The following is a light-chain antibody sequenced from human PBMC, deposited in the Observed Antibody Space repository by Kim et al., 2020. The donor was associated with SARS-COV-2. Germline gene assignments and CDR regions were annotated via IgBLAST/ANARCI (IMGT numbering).Light chain of an antibody. CDR2: DAS. J-gene: IGKJ2*01. CDR3: QQYNAYPHT. CDR1: QSVYNW. V-gene: IGKV1-5*01. Sequence: ASVGDRVTITCRASQSVYNWMAWYQHKPGKAPKLLMYDASTSASGIPSRFSGSGYGTEFILTINSLHPDDFATYYCQQYNAYPHTFGQGTKVDIK.